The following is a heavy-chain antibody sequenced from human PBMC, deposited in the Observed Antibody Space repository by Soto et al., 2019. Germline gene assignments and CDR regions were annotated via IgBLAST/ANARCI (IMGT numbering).Heavy chain of an antibody. J-gene: IGHJ5*02. V-gene: IGHV3-21*01. D-gene: IGHD2-21*01. CDR3: VRSGTARLLRHSWFDT. Sequence: EVQLVESGGGLVKPGGSLRLSFAASGLTFNTYDINWVRQPPGKGLEWVSSITTSSAYIYYADSLKGRITISRDNAKNSLFLQMNSLRAEDTAVYYCVRSGTARLLRHSWFDTWGQGTLVTVSS. CDR1: GLTFNTYD. CDR2: ITTSSAYI.